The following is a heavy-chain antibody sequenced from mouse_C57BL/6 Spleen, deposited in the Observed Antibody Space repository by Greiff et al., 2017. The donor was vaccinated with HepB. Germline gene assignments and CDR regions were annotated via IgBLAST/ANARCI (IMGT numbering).Heavy chain of an antibody. CDR3: ARFHYYGSNAMDY. CDR2: INPSNGGT. V-gene: IGHV1-53*01. J-gene: IGHJ4*01. Sequence: QVQLQQSGTELVKPGASVKLSCKASGYTFTSYWMHWVKQRPGQGLEWIGNINPSNGGTNYNEKFKSKATLTVDKSSSTAYMQLSSLTSEDSAVYYCARFHYYGSNAMDYWGQGTSVTVSS. D-gene: IGHD1-1*01. CDR1: GYTFTSYW.